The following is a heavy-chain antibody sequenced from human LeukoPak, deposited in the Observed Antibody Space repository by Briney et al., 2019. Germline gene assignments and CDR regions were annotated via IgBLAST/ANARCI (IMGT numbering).Heavy chain of an antibody. CDR2: INQDGSDK. CDR3: ARVLNDYGDYVIDY. CDR1: GFTFSSYW. Sequence: GGSLRLSCAASGFTFSSYWMSWVRQAPGKGLEWVAKINQDGSDKYYVDSVKGRFTISRDNAKNSLYLQMNSLRAEDTAVYYCARVLNDYGDYVIDYWGQGTLVTVSS. D-gene: IGHD4-17*01. J-gene: IGHJ4*02. V-gene: IGHV3-7*01.